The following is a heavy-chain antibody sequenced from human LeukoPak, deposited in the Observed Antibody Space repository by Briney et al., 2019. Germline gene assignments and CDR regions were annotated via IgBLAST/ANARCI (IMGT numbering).Heavy chain of an antibody. CDR1: GFPFIDYS. J-gene: IGHJ4*02. D-gene: IGHD1-1*01. V-gene: IGHV3-48*04. Sequence: GGSLRLSCAASGFPFIDYSMNWVRQAPGKGLEWISYIGIDSGNTKYADSVKGRFTISGDGAKNSLYLQMNSLRVEDTAVYYCARDHNYASDNWGQGTLVTVSS. CDR3: ARDHNYASDN. CDR2: IGIDSGNT.